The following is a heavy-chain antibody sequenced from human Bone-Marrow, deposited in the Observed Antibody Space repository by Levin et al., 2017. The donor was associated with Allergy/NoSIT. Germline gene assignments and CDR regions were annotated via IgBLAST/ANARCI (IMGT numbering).Heavy chain of an antibody. D-gene: IGHD3-22*01. CDR1: GYTFTSYD. Sequence: ASVKVSCKASGYTFTSYDINWVRQATGQGLEWMGWINPNSGDTDSAQKFQGRVTMTRDISIRTAYMELSRLTSEDTAVYFCARAVGISNGYLYYFDYWGQGTLVTVSS. CDR2: INPNSGDT. J-gene: IGHJ4*02. CDR3: ARAVGISNGYLYYFDY. V-gene: IGHV1-8*01.